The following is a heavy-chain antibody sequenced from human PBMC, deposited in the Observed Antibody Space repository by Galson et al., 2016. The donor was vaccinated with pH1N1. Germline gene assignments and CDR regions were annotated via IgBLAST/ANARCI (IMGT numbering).Heavy chain of an antibody. V-gene: IGHV4-39*01. D-gene: IGHD6-13*01. CDR2: IHSSGSS. CDR3: ASRGSSFLGF. J-gene: IGHJ4*02. Sequence: TLSLTCTVSGASVTSRSHYWDWIRQPPGKGLEWLGNIHSSGSSYYNPSLKSRVSISVDTSKNQFSLHVRSVNAADTAVYYCASRGSSFLGFWGQGTLATVSS. CDR1: GASVTSRSHY.